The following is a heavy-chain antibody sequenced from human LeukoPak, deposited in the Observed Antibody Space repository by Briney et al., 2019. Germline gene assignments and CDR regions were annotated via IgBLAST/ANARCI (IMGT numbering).Heavy chain of an antibody. D-gene: IGHD2-21*02. CDR2: ISGSGDTT. CDR3: AKDAPVVTTIQGYFDY. CDR1: GFTFSIYA. V-gene: IGHV3-23*01. J-gene: IGHJ4*02. Sequence: GGSLRLSCAASGFTFSIYAMSWVRQAPGKGLEWVSVISGSGDTTYYADSVKGRFTISRDNSNNTLWLQVNSLRAEDTAVYYCAKDAPVVTTIQGYFDYWGQGTLLTVSS.